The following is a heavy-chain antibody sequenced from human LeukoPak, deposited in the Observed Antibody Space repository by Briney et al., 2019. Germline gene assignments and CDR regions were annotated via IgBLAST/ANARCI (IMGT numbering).Heavy chain of an antibody. J-gene: IGHJ6*03. CDR2: ISYDGSNK. CDR1: GFTFSSYA. Sequence: GGSLRLSCAASGFTFSSYAMHWVRQAPGKGLEWVAVISYDGSNKYYADSVKGRFTISRDNSKNTLYLQMNSLRAEDTAVYYCAREGRSWLPLYSNYMDVWGKGTTVTVSS. CDR3: AREGRSWLPLYSNYMDV. D-gene: IGHD5-12*01. V-gene: IGHV3-30*04.